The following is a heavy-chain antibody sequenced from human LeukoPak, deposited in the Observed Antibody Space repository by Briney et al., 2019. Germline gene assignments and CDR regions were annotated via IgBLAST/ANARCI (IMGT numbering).Heavy chain of an antibody. V-gene: IGHV3-48*01. D-gene: IGHD5-24*01. CDR3: ARGEEMATIGGLDY. CDR2: ISSSSSTI. J-gene: IGHJ4*02. Sequence: GGSLRLSCAASGFTSSSYSMNWVRQAPGKGLEWVSYISSSSSTIYYADSVKGRFTISRDNAKNSLYLQMNSLRAEDTAVYYCARGEEMATIGGLDYWGQGTLVTVSS. CDR1: GFTSSSYS.